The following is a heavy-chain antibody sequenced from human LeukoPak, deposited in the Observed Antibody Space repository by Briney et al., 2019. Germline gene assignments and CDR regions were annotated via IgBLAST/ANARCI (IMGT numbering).Heavy chain of an antibody. Sequence: ASVKVSCKASGYTFTGYFMHWVRQAPGQGLEWMGWINPNSGGTNYAQKFQGRVTMTRNTSISTAYMELSSLRSEDTAVYYCARVRGGKQQLSPPDYWGQGTLVTVSS. CDR3: ARVRGGKQQLSPPDY. CDR2: INPNSGGT. CDR1: GYTFTGYF. J-gene: IGHJ4*02. D-gene: IGHD6-13*01. V-gene: IGHV1-2*02.